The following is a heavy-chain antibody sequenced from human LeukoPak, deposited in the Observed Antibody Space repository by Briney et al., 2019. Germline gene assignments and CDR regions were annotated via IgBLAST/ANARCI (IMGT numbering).Heavy chain of an antibody. Sequence: GGSLRLSCAASGFTFSSYAMHRVRQAPGKGLKWVAVISYDGSSKYYADSVKGQFTISRDNSKNTLYLQMNSLRAEDTAVYYCASVKGYQLLYSAFDIWGQGTMVTVSS. J-gene: IGHJ3*02. CDR2: ISYDGSSK. CDR1: GFTFSSYA. CDR3: ASVKGYQLLYSAFDI. D-gene: IGHD2-2*02. V-gene: IGHV3-30-3*01.